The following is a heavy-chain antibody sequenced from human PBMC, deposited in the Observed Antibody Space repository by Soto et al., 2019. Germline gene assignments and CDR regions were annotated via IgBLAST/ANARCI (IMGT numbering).Heavy chain of an antibody. CDR3: ARDTAGLSY. J-gene: IGHJ4*02. CDR1: GLTFSNIR. D-gene: IGHD2-21*02. Sequence: EVQLVESGGGLVQPGGSLRLSCAASGLTFSNIRMHWVRQAPGKGLVWVALISNDGRSTNHADSVKGRFTISRDNAKSTLYLQLNSLRAEDTAVYYCARDTAGLSYWGQGTLVTVSS. CDR2: ISNDGRST. V-gene: IGHV3-74*01.